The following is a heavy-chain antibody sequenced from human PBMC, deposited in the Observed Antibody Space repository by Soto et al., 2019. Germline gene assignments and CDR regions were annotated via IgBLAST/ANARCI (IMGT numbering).Heavy chain of an antibody. CDR3: AGLQYYDILTGYYCY. Sequence: SETLSLTCAVYGGSFSGYYWIWIRQPTGKGLEWIGEINHSGSTNYNPSLKSRVTISVDTSKNQFSLKLSSVTAADTAVYYCAGLQYYDILTGYYCYWGQGTLVTVSS. V-gene: IGHV4-34*01. CDR2: INHSGST. J-gene: IGHJ4*02. D-gene: IGHD3-9*01. CDR1: GGSFSGYY.